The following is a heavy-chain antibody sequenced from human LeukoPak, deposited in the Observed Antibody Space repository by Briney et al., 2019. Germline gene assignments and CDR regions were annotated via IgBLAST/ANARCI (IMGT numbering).Heavy chain of an antibody. V-gene: IGHV3-48*03. CDR1: GFTFSSYE. D-gene: IGHD2-21*02. CDR2: ISSSGSTI. Sequence: GGSLRLSCAASGFTFSSYEMNWVRQAPGKGLEWVSYISSSGSTIYYADSVKGRFTISRENDKNSLYLQMNSLRAEDTAVYYCAREDSDIVVVTVHGERYFDYWGQGTLVTVSS. CDR3: AREDSDIVVVTVHGERYFDY. J-gene: IGHJ4*02.